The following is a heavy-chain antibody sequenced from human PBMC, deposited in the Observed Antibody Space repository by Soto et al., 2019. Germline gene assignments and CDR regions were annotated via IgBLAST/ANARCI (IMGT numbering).Heavy chain of an antibody. CDR1: GATFGNTA. Sequence: QVQLVQSGAEVKKPGSSVNVSCKTSGATFGNTAVTWVRQAPGQGLEWMGGIVPMFGTANYAQKFQGRVTSTAEESTNTADMELSSLRSDDAAVYYCARDGDPGYAFWSGPLGGCRFDPWGQGTLVTVSS. CDR3: ARDGDPGYAFWSGPLGGCRFDP. V-gene: IGHV1-69*12. J-gene: IGHJ5*02. D-gene: IGHD3-3*01. CDR2: IVPMFGTA.